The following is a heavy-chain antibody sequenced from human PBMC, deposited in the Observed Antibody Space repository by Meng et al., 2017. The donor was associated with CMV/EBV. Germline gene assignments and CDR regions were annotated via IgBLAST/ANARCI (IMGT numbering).Heavy chain of an antibody. CDR1: GGTFSSYS. V-gene: IGHV3-48*04. CDR3: ARVTMGIRLGDTSGLDY. J-gene: IGHJ4*02. Sequence: SCKASGGTFSSYSMNWVRQAPGKGLEWVSYISSSSTIYYADSVKGRFTISRDNAKNSLYLQMNSLRAEDTAVYYCARVTMGIRLGDTSGLDYWGQGTLVTVSS. D-gene: IGHD3-16*01. CDR2: ISSSSTI.